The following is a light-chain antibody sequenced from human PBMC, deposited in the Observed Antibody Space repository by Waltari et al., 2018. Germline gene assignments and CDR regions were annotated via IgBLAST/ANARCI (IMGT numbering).Light chain of an antibody. CDR2: WAS. V-gene: IGKV4-1*01. J-gene: IGKJ1*01. Sequence: DIVMTQSPDSLAVSLGERATINCKSSQSVLYTSNSKNYLAWYQQKPGQPPKLLISWASARQSGAPERFSGSGSGTDFALTISSLQAEDAAVYYCQQYYNIPWTFGQGTKVEVK. CDR1: QSVLYTSNSKNY. CDR3: QQYYNIPWT.